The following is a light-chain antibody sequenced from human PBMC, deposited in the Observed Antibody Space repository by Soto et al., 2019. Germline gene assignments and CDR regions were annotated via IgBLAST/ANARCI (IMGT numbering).Light chain of an antibody. CDR1: QTISSW. CDR2: KAY. CDR3: QHYNSYSEA. Sequence: DIQMTQSPSTLSGSVGDRVTITCRASQTISSWLAWYQQKPGKDPKLLIYKAYTLKSGVQSRFSGSGSGTEFTLTISSLQPDDLATYYCQHYNSYSEAFGQGTKVELK. J-gene: IGKJ1*01. V-gene: IGKV1-5*03.